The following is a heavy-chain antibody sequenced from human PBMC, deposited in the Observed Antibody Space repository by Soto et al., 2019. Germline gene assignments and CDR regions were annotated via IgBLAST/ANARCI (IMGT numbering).Heavy chain of an antibody. CDR3: AKIRARVTPPRHFDY. J-gene: IGHJ4*02. D-gene: IGHD2-21*02. CDR1: GFTFSGYA. CDR2: IHGGGNSA. V-gene: IGHV3-23*01. Sequence: EVQLLESGGDLVQPGRSLRLSCAASGFTFSGYAMSWVRQAPGKGLEWVSVIHGGGNSAYYADSVKGRFTISRDNSKNTLYLQRSSRRGEDTAVYYCAKIRARVTPPRHFDYWGQEPLVTVSS.